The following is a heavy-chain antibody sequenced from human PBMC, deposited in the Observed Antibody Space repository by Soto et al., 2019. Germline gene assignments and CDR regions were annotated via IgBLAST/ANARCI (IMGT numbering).Heavy chain of an antibody. J-gene: IGHJ6*02. Sequence: GGSLRLSCAASGFTFSGSAMHWVRQASGKGLEWVGRIRSKANSYATAYAASVKGRFTISRDDSKNTAYLQMNSLKTEDTAVYYCTRVGRNHYYYYYGMDVWGQGTTVTVSS. CDR2: IRSKANSYAT. CDR3: TRVGRNHYYYYYGMDV. CDR1: GFTFSGSA. V-gene: IGHV3-73*01.